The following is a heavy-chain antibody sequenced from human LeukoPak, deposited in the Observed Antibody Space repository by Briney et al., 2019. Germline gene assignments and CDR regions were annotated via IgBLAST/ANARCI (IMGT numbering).Heavy chain of an antibody. Sequence: GGSLRLSCAASGFTFSNSWMSWVRQAPGKGLEWVANIKQDGSEKYYVDSVKGRFTISRDNAKNSLYLQLNGLRAEDTAVYYCARDGPSGYYAYYFDYWGQGTLVTVSS. V-gene: IGHV3-7*01. CDR1: GFTFSNSW. D-gene: IGHD3-22*01. CDR2: IKQDGSEK. CDR3: ARDGPSGYYAYYFDY. J-gene: IGHJ4*02.